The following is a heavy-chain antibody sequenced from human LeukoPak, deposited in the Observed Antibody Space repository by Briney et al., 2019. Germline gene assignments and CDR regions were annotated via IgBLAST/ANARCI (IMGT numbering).Heavy chain of an antibody. J-gene: IGHJ4*02. V-gene: IGHV5-51*01. CDR1: GYTFSTYW. CDR3: ARKGRSTDVIFD. Sequence: GESLKISCKGSGYTFSTYWIGWVRQMPGKGLEWMGIIYPDDSDTRYRPSFQGQVTISADKSIPTAYLQWNSLRASDTATYYCARKGRSTDVIFDWGQGTLVTVSS. CDR2: IYPDDSDT. D-gene: IGHD2-8*01.